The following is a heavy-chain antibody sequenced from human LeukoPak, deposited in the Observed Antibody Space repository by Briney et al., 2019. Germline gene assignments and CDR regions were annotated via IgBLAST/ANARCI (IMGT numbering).Heavy chain of an antibody. D-gene: IGHD3-22*01. V-gene: IGHV1-69*01. J-gene: IGHJ4*02. CDR1: GGTFSSYA. CDR3: ARSVGDTMIVPTGY. Sequence: SVKVSCKASGGTFSSYAISWVRQAPGQGLEWMGGITPIFGTANYAQKFQGRVTITADESTSTAYMELRSLRSGDTAIYYCARSVGDTMIVPTGYWGQGTLVTVSS. CDR2: ITPIFGTA.